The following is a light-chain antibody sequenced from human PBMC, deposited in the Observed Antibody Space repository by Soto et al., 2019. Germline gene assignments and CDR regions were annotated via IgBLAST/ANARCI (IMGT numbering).Light chain of an antibody. CDR1: SSNIGTNA. V-gene: IGLV1-44*01. Sequence: QSVLTQPPSASGTPWQRVTISCSGGSSNIGTNAVNWYQQLPGTAPKLLIYNNNQRPSGVPDQFSGSKSGTSASLAISGLQSEDEADYYCAAWDDSLNGYVFGTGTKVTVL. CDR2: NNN. J-gene: IGLJ1*01. CDR3: AAWDDSLNGYV.